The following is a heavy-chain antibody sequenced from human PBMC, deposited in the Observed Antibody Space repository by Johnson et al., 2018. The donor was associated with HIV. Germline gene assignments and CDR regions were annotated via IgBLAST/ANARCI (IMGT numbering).Heavy chain of an antibody. D-gene: IGHD6-19*01. CDR3: ARGGIRMTAVDLRGGAFDM. V-gene: IGHV3-30-3*01. Sequence: QVQLVESGGGVVQPGGSLRLSCSASGFTFNKFAMHWVRQAPGKGLEWVAVTPYDGTNKNYADSVKGRFTISRDNSKSTLSLQMNSLRGEDTAMYYCARGGIRMTAVDLRGGAFDMWGQGTVVTVSS. CDR2: TPYDGTNK. J-gene: IGHJ3*02. CDR1: GFTFNKFA.